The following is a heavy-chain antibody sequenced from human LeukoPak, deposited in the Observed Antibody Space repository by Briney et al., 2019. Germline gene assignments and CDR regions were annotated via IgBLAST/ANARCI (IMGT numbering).Heavy chain of an antibody. J-gene: IGHJ4*02. CDR1: GFTFSSYG. Sequence: GGSLRLSCAASGFTFSSYGMHWVRQAPGKGLEYVSAISSNGGSTYYADSVKGRFTISRDNSKNTLYLQMSSLRAEDTAVYYCVKDDVGVAAAGYFDYWGQGTLVTVSS. CDR3: VKDDVGVAAAGYFDY. CDR2: ISSNGGST. D-gene: IGHD6-13*01. V-gene: IGHV3-64D*06.